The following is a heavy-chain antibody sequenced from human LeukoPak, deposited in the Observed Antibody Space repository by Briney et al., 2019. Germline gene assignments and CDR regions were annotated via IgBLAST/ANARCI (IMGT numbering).Heavy chain of an antibody. V-gene: IGHV3-48*04. D-gene: IGHD3-22*01. CDR1: GFTFSSYS. Sequence: GGSLRLSCAASGFTFSSYSMNWVRQAPGKGLEWVSYISSSSSTIYYADSVKGRFTISRDNAKNSLYLQMNSLRAEDTAVYYCAKDRSSGYYSSFDYWGQGTLVTVSS. J-gene: IGHJ4*02. CDR2: ISSSSSTI. CDR3: AKDRSSGYYSSFDY.